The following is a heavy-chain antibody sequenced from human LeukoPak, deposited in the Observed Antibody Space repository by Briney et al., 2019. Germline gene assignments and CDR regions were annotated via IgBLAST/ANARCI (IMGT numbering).Heavy chain of an antibody. J-gene: IGHJ4*02. Sequence: PGGSLRLSCAASGFTFSSYSMNWVRQAPGEGLEWVSSITSSSSYKYYADSVKGQFTISRDNAKNSLYLQMNSLRAEDTAVYYCTREHALGDYWGQGTLVTVSS. CDR2: ITSSSSYK. CDR3: TREHALGDY. CDR1: GFTFSSYS. V-gene: IGHV3-21*01. D-gene: IGHD2-2*01.